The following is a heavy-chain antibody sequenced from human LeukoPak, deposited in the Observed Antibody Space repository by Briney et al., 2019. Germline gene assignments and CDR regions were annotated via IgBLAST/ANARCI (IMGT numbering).Heavy chain of an antibody. CDR1: GFTFSSYG. CDR2: IWYDGSNK. CDR3: AKESGRRNYCDY. Sequence: PGRSLRLSCAASGFTFSSYGMHWVRQAPGKGLEWVAVIWYDGSNKYYADSVKGRFTISRDNSKNTLYLQMNSLRAEDTAVYYCAKESGRRNYCDYWGQGTLVTVSS. V-gene: IGHV3-33*06. D-gene: IGHD1-14*01. J-gene: IGHJ4*02.